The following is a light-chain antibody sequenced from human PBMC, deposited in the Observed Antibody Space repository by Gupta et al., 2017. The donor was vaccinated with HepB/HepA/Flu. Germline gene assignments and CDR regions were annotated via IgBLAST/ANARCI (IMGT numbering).Light chain of an antibody. CDR2: LGS. Sequence: DIVMTQSPLSLPVTPGEPASISCRSSQSLLNSEGYNYLDWYLQKPRQSPQLLIYLGSNRASGVPDRFSGSGSGTDFILKISRVEAEDVGIYYCRQALQTPRTFGQGTTVDFK. CDR1: QSLLNSEGYNY. CDR3: RQALQTPRT. V-gene: IGKV2-28*01. J-gene: IGKJ1*01.